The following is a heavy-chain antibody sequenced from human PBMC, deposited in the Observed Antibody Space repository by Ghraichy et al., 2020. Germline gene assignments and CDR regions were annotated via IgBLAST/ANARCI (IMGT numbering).Heavy chain of an antibody. CDR1: AFNFSDYA. V-gene: IGHV3-23*01. Sequence: GESLRLSCAASAFNFSDYAMTWVRQAPGKGLEWVSTISSGGASTYYADHVKGRFTISRDNSKNTLYLQINSLSAEDTAVYYCATSGMGRGSYRSFDSWGQGTLVTVSS. CDR2: ISSGGAST. CDR3: ATSGMGRGSYRSFDS. J-gene: IGHJ4*02. D-gene: IGHD1-26*01.